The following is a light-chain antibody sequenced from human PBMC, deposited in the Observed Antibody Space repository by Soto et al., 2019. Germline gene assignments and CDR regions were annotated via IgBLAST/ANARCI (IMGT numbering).Light chain of an antibody. Sequence: DIQMTQSPSSLSASVGDRVTITCRASQGISNYLAWYQQKPGKVPKLLIYASSALPSGVASRFSGSGSGTDFTITISSLQPEDVVTYYCQTYNSAPWRFGQETKVEFK. CDR1: QGISNY. V-gene: IGKV1-27*01. CDR2: ASS. CDR3: QTYNSAPWR. J-gene: IGKJ1*01.